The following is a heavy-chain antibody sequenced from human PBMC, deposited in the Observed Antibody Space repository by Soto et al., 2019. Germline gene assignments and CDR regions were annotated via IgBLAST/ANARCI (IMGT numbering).Heavy chain of an antibody. V-gene: IGHV1-2*04. D-gene: IGHD6-19*01. CDR2: SNPNSGGT. CDR3: ARVGTAVAPTAFDI. CDR1: GYTFTGYY. J-gene: IGHJ3*02. Sequence: QVQLVQSGAEVKKPGASVKVSCKASGYTFTGYYMHWVRQAPGQGLEWMGWSNPNSGGTNYAQKFQGWVTITRDTSISTAYMELGRLRSDDTAVYYCARVGTAVAPTAFDIWGQGTMVTVSS.